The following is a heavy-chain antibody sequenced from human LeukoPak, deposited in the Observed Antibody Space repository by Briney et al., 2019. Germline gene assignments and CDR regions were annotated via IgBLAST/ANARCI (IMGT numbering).Heavy chain of an antibody. CDR1: GGSFSGYY. Sequence: SETLSFTCAVYGGSFSGYYWSGIRQPPGKGLEWIGEINHSGSTNYNPSLKSRFTISVDTSKNQFSLKLSSVTAADTAVYYCARRPYCSGGSCSFDVWGKGTTVTVSS. CDR3: ARRPYCSGGSCSFDV. J-gene: IGHJ6*04. V-gene: IGHV4-34*01. D-gene: IGHD2-15*01. CDR2: INHSGST.